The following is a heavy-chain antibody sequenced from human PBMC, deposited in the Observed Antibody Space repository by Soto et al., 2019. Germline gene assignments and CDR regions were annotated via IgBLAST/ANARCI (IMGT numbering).Heavy chain of an antibody. CDR1: GFTFSRYA. V-gene: IGHV3-23*01. CDR2: ISGSAGST. D-gene: IGHD3-22*01. Sequence: EVQLLESGGGLVQPGGSLRLSCAASGFTFSRYAMSWVRQAPGKGLECVSSISGSAGSTYYADSVKGRFTISRDNSKNTLYLQFNSLRAEDTAVYYCAKPFYYYHSSASSTRNDYWGQGTLVTVSS. J-gene: IGHJ4*02. CDR3: AKPFYYYHSSASSTRNDY.